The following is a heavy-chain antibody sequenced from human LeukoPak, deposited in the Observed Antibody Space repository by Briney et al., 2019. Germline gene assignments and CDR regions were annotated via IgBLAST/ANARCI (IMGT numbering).Heavy chain of an antibody. CDR2: INTSGST. CDR3: ARGYDSSGYSDY. D-gene: IGHD3-22*01. CDR1: GGSISSYY. V-gene: IGHV4-4*07. Sequence: SETLSLTCTVSGGSISSYYWSWIRQPAGKGLEWIGRINTSGSTNYNPSLKSRVTMSVDTSKNQFSLKLSSVTAADTAVYYCARGYDSSGYSDYWGQGTLVTVSS. J-gene: IGHJ4*02.